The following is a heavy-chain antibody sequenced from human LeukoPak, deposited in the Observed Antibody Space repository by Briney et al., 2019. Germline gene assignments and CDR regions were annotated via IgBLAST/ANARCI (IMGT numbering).Heavy chain of an antibody. D-gene: IGHD3-10*01. V-gene: IGHV1-69*01. CDR3: ARERWFGELLGFDY. Sequence: SVKVPCKASGGTFSSYAISWVRQAPGQGLEWMGGIIPIFGTTNYAQKLQGRVTITADESTSTAYMELSSLRSDDTAVYYCARERWFGELLGFDYWGQGTLVTVSS. J-gene: IGHJ4*02. CDR2: IIPIFGTT. CDR1: GGTFSSYA.